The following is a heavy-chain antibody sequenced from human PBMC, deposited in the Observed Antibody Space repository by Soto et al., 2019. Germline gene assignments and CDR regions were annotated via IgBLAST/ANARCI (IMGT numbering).Heavy chain of an antibody. V-gene: IGHV5-51*01. J-gene: IGHJ5*02. D-gene: IGHD1-20*01. CDR1: GYSFTSYW. CDR2: IYPGDSDT. CDR3: ASLYNWNDGYWFDP. Sequence: PXDSRTISWKGSGYSFTSYWIGLVRKMPGKGLEWMGIIYPGDSDTRYSPSFQGQVTISADKSISTAYLQWSSLKASDTAMYYCASLYNWNDGYWFDPWGQGTLVTVSS.